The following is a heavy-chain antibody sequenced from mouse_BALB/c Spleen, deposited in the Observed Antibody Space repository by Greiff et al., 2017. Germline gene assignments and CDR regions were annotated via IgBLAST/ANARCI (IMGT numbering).Heavy chain of an antibody. CDR1: GFTFSSYG. V-gene: IGHV5-6*01. CDR3: ARTMITSFAY. Sequence: EVQGVESGGDLVKPGGSLKLSCAASGFTFSSYGMSWVRQTPDKRLEWVATISSGGSYTYYPDSVKGRFTISRDNAKNTLYLQMSSLKSEDTAMYYCARTMITSFAYWGQGTLVTVSA. CDR2: ISSGGSYT. D-gene: IGHD2-4*01. J-gene: IGHJ3*01.